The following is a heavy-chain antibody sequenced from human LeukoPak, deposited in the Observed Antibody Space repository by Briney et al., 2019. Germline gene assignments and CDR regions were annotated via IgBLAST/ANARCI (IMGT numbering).Heavy chain of an antibody. CDR1: GFTFSSYS. V-gene: IGHV3-21*01. D-gene: IGHD1-26*01. CDR3: ARDLHWGASDY. CDR2: ISSSSSYI. Sequence: PGGSLRLSCAASGFTFSSYSMNWVRQAPGKGREWVSSISSSSSYIYYADSVKGRFTISRDNAKNSLYLQMNSLRPEDTAVYYCARDLHWGASDYWGQGTLVSVSS. J-gene: IGHJ4*02.